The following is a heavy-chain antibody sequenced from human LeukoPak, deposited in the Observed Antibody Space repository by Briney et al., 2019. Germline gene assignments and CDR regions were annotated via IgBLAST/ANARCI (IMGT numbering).Heavy chain of an antibody. CDR2: VYYSGST. V-gene: IGHV4-59*01. CDR3: ARERRDGYKVYFDY. J-gene: IGHJ4*02. CDR1: GGSISSYY. Sequence: SETLSLTCTVSGGSISSYYWSWIRQPPGKGLEWIGYVYYSGSTNYNPSLKSRVTISVDTSKNQFSLRLSSVTAADTAVYYCARERRDGYKVYFDYWGQGTLVTAPS. D-gene: IGHD5-24*01.